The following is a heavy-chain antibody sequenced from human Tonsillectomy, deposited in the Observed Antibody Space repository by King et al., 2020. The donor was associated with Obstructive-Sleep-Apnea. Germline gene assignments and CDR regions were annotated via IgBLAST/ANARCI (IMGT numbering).Heavy chain of an antibody. CDR3: TTGGVEGYYYASLGY. CDR2: IKSKTAGGTT. D-gene: IGHD3-22*01. J-gene: IGHJ4*02. V-gene: IGHV3-15*01. CDR1: GFTFSNAW. Sequence: VQLVESGVGLVKPGGSLRLSCASSGFTFSNAWVSWVRQAPGKGLEWVGRIKSKTAGGTTDYAAPVKGRFTISRDDSKNTLYLQMNSLKTEDTAVYYCTTGGVEGYYYASLGYWGQGTLVTVSS.